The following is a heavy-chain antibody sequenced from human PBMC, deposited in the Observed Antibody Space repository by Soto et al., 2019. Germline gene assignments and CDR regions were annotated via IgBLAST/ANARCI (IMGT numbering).Heavy chain of an antibody. Sequence: GGSLRLSCAASGFSFNNAWMNWVRQAPGKGLEWVGRIKSKSDDGATDYAAPVKGRFTISRDPSKNALYLQMNSLKTEDTAIYFCTTVIRNYWAYYYYGMDVWGQGTTVTVSS. CDR1: GFSFNNAW. CDR2: IKSKSDDGAT. J-gene: IGHJ6*02. V-gene: IGHV3-15*07. D-gene: IGHD1-7*01. CDR3: TTVIRNYWAYYYYGMDV.